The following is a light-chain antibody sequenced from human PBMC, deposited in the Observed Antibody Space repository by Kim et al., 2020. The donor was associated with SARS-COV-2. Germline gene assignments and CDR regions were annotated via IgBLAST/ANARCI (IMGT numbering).Light chain of an antibody. Sequence: LSAGDTVTLCCRTSQRVISRYLAWYQQKPGQAPRLLIYAASARAPGIPDRFRGSGAGTDFALTITGLEAEDFGVYYCHQYGSSPLTFGGGTKLEI. CDR3: HQYGSSPLT. CDR1: QRVISRY. J-gene: IGKJ4*01. V-gene: IGKV3-20*01. CDR2: AAS.